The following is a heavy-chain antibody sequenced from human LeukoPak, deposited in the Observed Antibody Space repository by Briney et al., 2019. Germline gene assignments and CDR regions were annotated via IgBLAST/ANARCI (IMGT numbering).Heavy chain of an antibody. V-gene: IGHV4-30-2*01. CDR3: ARRIGNWFDP. J-gene: IGHJ5*02. D-gene: IGHD2-15*01. Sequence: PSETLSLTCAVSGGSISSGGYSWSWIRQPPGKGLEWIGYIYHSGSTYYNPSLKSRVTISVDTSKNQFSLKLSSVTAADTAVYYCARRIGNWFDPWGQETLVTVSS. CDR1: GGSISSGGYS. CDR2: IYHSGST.